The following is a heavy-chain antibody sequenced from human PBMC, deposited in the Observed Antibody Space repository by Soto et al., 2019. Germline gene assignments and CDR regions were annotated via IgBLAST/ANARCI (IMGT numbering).Heavy chain of an antibody. CDR3: ARDGPYGLYSGYYGMDV. CDR2: IYYSGST. V-gene: IGHV4-31*03. J-gene: IGHJ6*02. CDR1: GGSISSGGYY. D-gene: IGHD3-10*02. Sequence: QVQLQESGPGLVKPSQTLSLTCTVSGGSISSGGYYWSWIRQHPGKGLEWIGYIYYSGSTYYNPSLKSRFTISVDTSKNQFSLKLSSVTAADTAVYYCARDGPYGLYSGYYGMDVWGQGTTVTVSS.